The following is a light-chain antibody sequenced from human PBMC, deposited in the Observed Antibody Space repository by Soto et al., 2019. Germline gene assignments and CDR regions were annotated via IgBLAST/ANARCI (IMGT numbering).Light chain of an antibody. V-gene: IGKV2-28*01. CDR3: MQALQTPFT. Sequence: DIVMTQSALPLPVTPGEPASISCRCSQSRLDTNGYNYLEWYSQKPGQSPQLLMSLGSNRASGVPDTFSGSGSGTDFTLNISRVEGEDVGVYYCMQALQTPFTFCGGTKVDI. CDR2: LGS. CDR1: QSRLDTNGYNY. J-gene: IGKJ4*01.